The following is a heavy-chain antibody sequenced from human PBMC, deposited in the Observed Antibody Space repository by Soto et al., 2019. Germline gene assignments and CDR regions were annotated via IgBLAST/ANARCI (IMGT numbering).Heavy chain of an antibody. CDR1: GFTFGSYE. Sequence: PGGSLRPSGEVSGFTFGSYEMHWVRQAPGKGLEWVTFTSYDGSNNYYADSVKGRFTMSRDNSKNLLYLQMSSLRTEDTAVYYCLGRLTVSYSAVDVGGEGTTLTAS. J-gene: IGHJ6*02. V-gene: IGHV3-30*04. CDR2: TSYDGSNN. D-gene: IGHD3-3*01. CDR3: LGRLTVSYSAVDV.